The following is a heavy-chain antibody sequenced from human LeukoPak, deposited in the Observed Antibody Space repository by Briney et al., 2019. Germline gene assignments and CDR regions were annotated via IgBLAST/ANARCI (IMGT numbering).Heavy chain of an antibody. CDR3: AKDQEHWLVEYYFDY. CDR2: ISYDGSNK. CDR1: GFTFSSYG. D-gene: IGHD6-19*01. V-gene: IGHV3-30*18. J-gene: IGHJ4*02. Sequence: GGSLRLSCAASGFTFSSYGMHWVRQAPGKGLEWVAVISYDGSNKYYADSVKGRFTISRDNSKNTLYLQMNSLRAEDTAVYYCAKDQEHWLVEYYFDYWGQGTLLTVSS.